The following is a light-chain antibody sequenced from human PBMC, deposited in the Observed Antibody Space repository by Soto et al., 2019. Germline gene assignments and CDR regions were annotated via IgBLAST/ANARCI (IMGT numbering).Light chain of an antibody. CDR1: SSDVGGYNY. CDR2: DVI. Sequence: QSALTQPASVSGSPGQSITISCTGTSSDVGGYNYVSWYQQHPGKAPKLMIYDVINRPSGVANRFSGSKSGNSASLTISGLQADDEADYYCSSYTSSSTYVVFGGGTKLTVL. CDR3: SSYTSSSTYVV. J-gene: IGLJ2*01. V-gene: IGLV2-14*03.